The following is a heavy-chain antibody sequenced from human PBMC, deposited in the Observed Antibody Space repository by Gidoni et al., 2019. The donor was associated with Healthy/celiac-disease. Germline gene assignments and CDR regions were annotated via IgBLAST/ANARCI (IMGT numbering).Heavy chain of an antibody. CDR1: GVTFTSYV. Sequence: EVQLLESGGGLVQPGGSLRLSCAASGVTFTSYVRSGVRQAPGKGGGGVSAISGSGGSTYYADSVKGRFTISRDNSKNTLYLQMNSLRAEDTAVYYCAKFFILEYQLPMADYFDYWGQGTLVTVSS. V-gene: IGHV3-23*01. CDR3: AKFFILEYQLPMADYFDY. CDR2: ISGSGGST. J-gene: IGHJ4*02. D-gene: IGHD2-2*01.